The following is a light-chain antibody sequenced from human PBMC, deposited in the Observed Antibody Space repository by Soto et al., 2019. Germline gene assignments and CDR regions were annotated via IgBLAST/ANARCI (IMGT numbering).Light chain of an antibody. V-gene: IGLV1-40*01. CDR1: SSNTGTGYS. CDR3: QSYDTGLSGWA. Sequence: QSVLTQPPSVSGAPGERVTISCTGSSSNTGTGYSVQWYRQLPGAAANLLIWKMNYRPAGVPDRFSGSKSGSSASLAITGLQGEDEGDYFCQSYDTGLSGWAFGGGTPLTV. CDR2: KMN. J-gene: IGLJ3*02.